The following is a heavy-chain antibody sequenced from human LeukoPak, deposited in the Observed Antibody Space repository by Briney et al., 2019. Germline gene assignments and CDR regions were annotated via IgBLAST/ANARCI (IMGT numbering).Heavy chain of an antibody. V-gene: IGHV3-23*01. CDR1: GFTFSSYA. Sequence: GGSLRLSCAASGFTFSSYAMSWVRQAPGKGLEWVSAISSSGGSTYYADSVKGRFTISRDNSKNTLSLQMNSLRAEDTAVYYCAKDVYSSNWYYFDYWGQGTLVTVSS. CDR3: AKDVYSSNWYYFDY. J-gene: IGHJ4*02. D-gene: IGHD6-13*01. CDR2: ISSSGGST.